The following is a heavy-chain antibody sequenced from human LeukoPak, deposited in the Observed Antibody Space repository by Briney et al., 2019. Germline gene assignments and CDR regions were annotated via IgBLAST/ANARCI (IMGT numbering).Heavy chain of an antibody. V-gene: IGHV3-23*01. J-gene: IGHJ4*02. CDR1: GFTFSSYA. Sequence: GGSLRLSCAVSGFTFSSYAMSWVRQPPGKGLEWVSGISTSGSITYYADSVKGRFTISRDNAKNTLYLQMDSLRAEDTAVYYCIRDLNWNYGDYWGQGSLVTVSS. D-gene: IGHD1-7*01. CDR3: IRDLNWNYGDY. CDR2: ISTSGSIT.